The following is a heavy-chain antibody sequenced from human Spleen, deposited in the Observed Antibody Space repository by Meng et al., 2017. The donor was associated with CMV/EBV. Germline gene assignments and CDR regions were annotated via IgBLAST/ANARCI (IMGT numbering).Heavy chain of an antibody. CDR3: APGFRSWSGSYSS. CDR1: GAPFSGY. Sequence: VPLQQWVAGLLKPSETLSLTCGVYGAPFSGYWSWVRQPPGKGLEWIGEITHSGSTNYNVSLKSRVTISIDTSKNQFSLKLSSVTATDTAVYYCAPGFRSWSGSYSSWGQGTLVTVSS. CDR2: ITHSGST. J-gene: IGHJ4*02. V-gene: IGHV4-34*01. D-gene: IGHD1-26*01.